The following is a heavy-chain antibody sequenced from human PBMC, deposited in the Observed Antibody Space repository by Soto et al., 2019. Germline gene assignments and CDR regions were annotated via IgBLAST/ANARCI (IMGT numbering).Heavy chain of an antibody. Sequence: GGSLRLSCAASGFTFSSYAMSWVRQAPGKGLEWVSTISGSGGSTYYADSVKGRFTISRDNSKNTLYLQMNSLRAEDKAVYYCAKNPAASTPYCFDYWGQGTLVTVSS. V-gene: IGHV3-23*01. D-gene: IGHD2-15*01. CDR3: AKNPAASTPYCFDY. CDR1: GFTFSSYA. CDR2: ISGSGGST. J-gene: IGHJ4*02.